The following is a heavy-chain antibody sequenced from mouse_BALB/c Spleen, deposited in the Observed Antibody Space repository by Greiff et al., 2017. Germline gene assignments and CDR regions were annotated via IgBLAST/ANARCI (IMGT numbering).Heavy chain of an antibody. CDR2: ISSGGSYN. D-gene: IGHD1-1*01. CDR1: GFTFSSYT. CDR3: TRDDGDYYGSSPGFAY. Sequence: EVQLVESGGGLVKPGGSLKLSCAASGFTFSSYTMSWVRQTPEKRLEWVATISSGGSYNYYPDSVKGRFTISRDNAKNTLYLQMSSLKSEDTAMYYCTRDDGDYYGSSPGFAYWGQGTLVTVSA. V-gene: IGHV5-6-4*01. J-gene: IGHJ3*01.